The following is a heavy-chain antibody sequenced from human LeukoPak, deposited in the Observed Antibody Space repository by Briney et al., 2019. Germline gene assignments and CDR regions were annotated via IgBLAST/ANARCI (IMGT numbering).Heavy chain of an antibody. CDR3: AKEWEPGYFDY. D-gene: IGHD1-26*01. CDR1: GGSISSYNW. J-gene: IGHJ4*02. CDR2: IYHSGST. V-gene: IGHV4-4*02. Sequence: SETLSLTCTVSGGSISSYNWWSWVRQPPGKGLEWIGEIYHSGSTNYNPSLKSRFTISVDKSKNQFSLKLSSVTAADTAVYYCAKEWEPGYFDYWGQGTLVTVSS.